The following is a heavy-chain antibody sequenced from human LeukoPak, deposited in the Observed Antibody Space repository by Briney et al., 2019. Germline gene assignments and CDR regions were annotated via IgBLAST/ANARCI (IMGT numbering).Heavy chain of an antibody. CDR3: ARLGRDGYSDY. Sequence: SETLSLTCTVSGGSISSSCYYWGWIRQPPGKGLEWFGSIYYSGSTYYNPSVKSRVTRSVDTSKNQFSLKLSSVTAADTAVYYCARLGRDGYSDYWGQGTLVTVSS. CDR1: GGSISSSCYY. J-gene: IGHJ4*02. CDR2: IYYSGST. D-gene: IGHD5-24*01. V-gene: IGHV4-39*01.